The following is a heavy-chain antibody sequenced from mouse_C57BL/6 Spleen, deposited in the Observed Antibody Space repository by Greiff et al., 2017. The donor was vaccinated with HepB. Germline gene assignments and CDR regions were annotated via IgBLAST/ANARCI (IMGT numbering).Heavy chain of an antibody. CDR2: ISDGGSYT. V-gene: IGHV5-4*01. Sequence: EVKVEESGGGLVKPGGSLKLSCAASGFTFSSYAMSWVRQTPEKRLEWVATISDGGSYTYYPDNVKGRFTISRDNAKNNLYLQMSHLKSEDTAMYYCARENWEAMDYWGQGTSVTVSS. J-gene: IGHJ4*01. CDR1: GFTFSSYA. CDR3: ARENWEAMDY. D-gene: IGHD4-1*01.